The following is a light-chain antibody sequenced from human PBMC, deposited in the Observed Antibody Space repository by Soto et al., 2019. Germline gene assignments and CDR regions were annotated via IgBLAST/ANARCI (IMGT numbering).Light chain of an antibody. CDR3: QQRKKWPPIT. Sequence: EIVMTQSPATLSVSPGERATLACRASQSVSSHLAWYQQKPGQPPRLLIYDASNRASGIPARFSGSGSGTDFTLTISSLEPEDLAIYYCQQRKKWPPITFGQGTRLEI. V-gene: IGKV3-11*01. CDR2: DAS. J-gene: IGKJ5*01. CDR1: QSVSSH.